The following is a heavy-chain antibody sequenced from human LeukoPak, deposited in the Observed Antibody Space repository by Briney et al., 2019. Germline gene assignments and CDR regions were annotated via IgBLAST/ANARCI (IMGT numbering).Heavy chain of an antibody. J-gene: IGHJ5*02. Sequence: PSETLSLTCIVSGGSTSSSSYYWAWIRQPPGKGLEWIGNIYFTGSTYYNPSLKSRVTISVDTSKNQFSLKLSSVTAADTAVYYCARHSGRSYYDPQLDPWGQGTLVTVSS. CDR2: IYFTGST. CDR3: ARHSGRSYYDPQLDP. V-gene: IGHV4-39*01. D-gene: IGHD3-22*01. CDR1: GGSTSSSSYY.